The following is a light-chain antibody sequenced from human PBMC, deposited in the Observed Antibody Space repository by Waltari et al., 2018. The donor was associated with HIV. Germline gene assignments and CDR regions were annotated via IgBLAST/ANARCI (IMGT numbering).Light chain of an antibody. Sequence: QSALTQPASVSGSPGQSITIPCTGNSSDVGGYNYVSRYQQHPGKAPKLMIYEVSNRPSGVSNRFSGSKSGNTASLTISGLQAEDEADYYCSSYTSSSTPYVFGTGTKVTVL. V-gene: IGLV2-14*01. J-gene: IGLJ1*01. CDR2: EVS. CDR3: SSYTSSSTPYV. CDR1: SSDVGGYNY.